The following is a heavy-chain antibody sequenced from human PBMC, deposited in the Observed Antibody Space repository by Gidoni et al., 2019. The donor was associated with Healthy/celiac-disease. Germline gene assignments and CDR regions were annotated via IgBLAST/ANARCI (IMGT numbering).Heavy chain of an antibody. D-gene: IGHD1-26*01. V-gene: IGHV3-30-3*01. Sequence: QVQLVESGGGVVQPGRSLRLSCAASGFTFRSYAMHWVRQAPGKGLEWVAVISYDGSNKYYADSVKGRFTISRDNSKNTLYLQMNSLRAEDTAVYYCARDGGLGGSYQGGFDYWGQGTLVTVSS. J-gene: IGHJ4*02. CDR3: ARDGGLGGSYQGGFDY. CDR2: ISYDGSNK. CDR1: GFTFRSYA.